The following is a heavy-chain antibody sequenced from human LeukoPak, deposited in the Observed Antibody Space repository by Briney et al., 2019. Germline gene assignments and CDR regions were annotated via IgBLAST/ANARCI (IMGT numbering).Heavy chain of an antibody. CDR2: ISSSGSTI. CDR3: AINGGGDSGYGNFDY. D-gene: IGHD5-12*01. J-gene: IGHJ4*02. Sequence: GGSLRLSCAASGFTFSSYEMNWVRQAPGKGLEWVSYISSSGSTIYYADSVKGRFTISRDNAKNSLYLQMNSLRAEDTAFYYCAINGGGDSGYGNFDYWGQGTLVTVSS. CDR1: GFTFSSYE. V-gene: IGHV3-48*03.